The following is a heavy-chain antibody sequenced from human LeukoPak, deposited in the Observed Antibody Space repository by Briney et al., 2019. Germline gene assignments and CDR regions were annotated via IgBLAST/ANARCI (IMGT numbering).Heavy chain of an antibody. CDR3: ARGKGSGWYFNWFDP. V-gene: IGHV4-38-2*02. CDR2: IYHSGST. D-gene: IGHD6-19*01. Sequence: PSETLSLTCTVSGYSISSGYYWGWIRPPPGQGLEWIGSIYHSGSTYYNPCLKSRVSISVDTSKNLFSLKLSSVTAADTAVYYCARGKGSGWYFNWFDPWGQGSLVTVAS. J-gene: IGHJ5*02. CDR1: GYSISSGYY.